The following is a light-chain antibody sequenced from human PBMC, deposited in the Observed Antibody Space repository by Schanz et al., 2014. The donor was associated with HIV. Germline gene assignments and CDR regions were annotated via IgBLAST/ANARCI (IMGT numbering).Light chain of an antibody. CDR1: SGHNNYA. V-gene: IGLV4-69*01. J-gene: IGLJ3*02. CDR2: VNSDGSH. CDR3: ETWDRNTRV. Sequence: QSVLTQSPSASASLGASVKLTCTLSSGHNNYAIAWHQQQPEKGPRYLMKVNSDGSHRKGDGIPDRFSGSSSGAERYLTISSLQSEDEADYYCETWDRNTRVFGGGTKLTVL.